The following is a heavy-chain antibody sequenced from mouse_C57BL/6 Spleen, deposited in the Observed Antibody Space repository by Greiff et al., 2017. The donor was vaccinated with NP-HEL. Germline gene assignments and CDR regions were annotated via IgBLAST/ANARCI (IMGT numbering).Heavy chain of an antibody. CDR3: ARSLTGTGGNWYFDV. CDR1: GYAFSSYW. D-gene: IGHD4-1*01. V-gene: IGHV1-80*01. J-gene: IGHJ1*03. CDR2: IYPGDGDT. Sequence: VQLQQSGAELVKPGASVKISCKASGYAFSSYWMNWVKQRPGKGLEWIGQIYPGDGDTNYNGKFKGKATLTADKSSSTAYMQLSSLTSEDSAVYFCARSLTGTGGNWYFDVWGTGTTVTVSS.